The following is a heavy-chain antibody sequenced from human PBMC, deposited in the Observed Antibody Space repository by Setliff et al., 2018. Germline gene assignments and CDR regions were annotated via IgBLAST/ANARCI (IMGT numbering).Heavy chain of an antibody. V-gene: IGHV4-4*09. CDR1: GASITSYY. Sequence: SETLSLTCTVSGASITSYYWSWIRQPPGKGLEWIGYIYSSGSTYYNPSLKSRVSISVDTSKNQFSLKLSSVTAADTAVYYCARESRYYYDNLGTLDYWGQGTLVTVS. J-gene: IGHJ4*02. D-gene: IGHD3-22*01. CDR3: ARESRYYYDNLGTLDY. CDR2: IYSSGST.